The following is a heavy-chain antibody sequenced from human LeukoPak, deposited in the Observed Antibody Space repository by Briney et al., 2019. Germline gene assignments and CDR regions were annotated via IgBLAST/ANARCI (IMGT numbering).Heavy chain of an antibody. CDR1: GFTFSTYS. D-gene: IGHD2-15*01. CDR3: ARDRDYCSARGCLWGMDV. CDR2: ISSSSTYI. Sequence: GGSLRLSCAASGFTFSTYSMNWVRQAPGRGLEWVSSISSSSTYIYYADSVKGRFTISRDNAKNSLYLQMNSLTVEDTAVYYCARDRDYCSARGCLWGMDVWGQGTTVTVSS. J-gene: IGHJ6*02. V-gene: IGHV3-21*01.